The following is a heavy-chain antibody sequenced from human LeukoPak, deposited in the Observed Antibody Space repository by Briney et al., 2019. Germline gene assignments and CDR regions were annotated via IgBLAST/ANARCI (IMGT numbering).Heavy chain of an antibody. CDR2: INHSGST. CDR1: GGSFSGYY. V-gene: IGHV4-34*01. D-gene: IGHD3-9*01. CDR3: ARSSYDILTGYYISGYFDY. Sequence: SETLSLTCAVYGGSFSGYYWSWIRQPPGKGLEWIGEINHSGSTNYNPSLKSRVTISVDTSKNQFSLKLSSVTAAGTAVYYCARSSYDILTGYYISGYFDYWGQGTLVTVSS. J-gene: IGHJ4*02.